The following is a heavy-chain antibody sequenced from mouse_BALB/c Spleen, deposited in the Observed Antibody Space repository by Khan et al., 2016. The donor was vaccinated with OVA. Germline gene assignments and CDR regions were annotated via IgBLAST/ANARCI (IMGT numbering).Heavy chain of an antibody. CDR2: IWSGGST. CDR1: GFSLTSYG. J-gene: IGHJ2*01. CDR3: VRNWYYFDY. Sequence: QVQLKQSGPGLVQPSQSLSITCTVSGFSLTSYGVHWVRQSPGKGLEWLGVIWSGGSTDYNAAFISRLSISKNNSKSQVFFKMNSLQADDTAIYYCVRNWYYFDYWGQGTTLTVSS. V-gene: IGHV2-4-1*01.